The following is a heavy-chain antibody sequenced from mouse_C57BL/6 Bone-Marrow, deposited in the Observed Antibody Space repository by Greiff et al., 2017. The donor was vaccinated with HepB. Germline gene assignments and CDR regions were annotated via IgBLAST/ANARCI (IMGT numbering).Heavy chain of an antibody. Sequence: EVQGVESGGDLVKPGGSLKLSCAASGFTFSSSGMSWVRQTPDKGLEWVATISTGGTYTYYPDNVKGRFTISSDTAKNTLFLLMTSLGSEDSAIYCCERDRFDYYCDYGGQGTTLTVSS. J-gene: IGHJ2*01. CDR2: ISTGGTYT. CDR3: ERDRFDYYCDY. V-gene: IGHV5-6*01. CDR1: GFTFSSSG.